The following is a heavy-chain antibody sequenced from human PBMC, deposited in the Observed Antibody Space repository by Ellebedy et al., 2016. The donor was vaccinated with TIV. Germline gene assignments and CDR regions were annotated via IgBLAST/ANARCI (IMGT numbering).Heavy chain of an antibody. CDR3: ATGEGKSMNPGAY. CDR1: GVTFSGYS. Sequence: GESLKISCAVSGVTFSGYSMNWVRQAPGKGLEWVSSISTGSSYIYYADSVKGRFTISRDNSKNTLYLQMNSLRAEDTAVYYCATGEGKSMNPGAYWGQGTLVTVSS. D-gene: IGHD2/OR15-2a*01. J-gene: IGHJ4*02. V-gene: IGHV3-21*01. CDR2: ISTGSSYI.